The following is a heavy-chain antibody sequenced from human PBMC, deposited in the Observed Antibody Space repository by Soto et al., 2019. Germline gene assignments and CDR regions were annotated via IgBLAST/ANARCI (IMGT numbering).Heavy chain of an antibody. CDR3: ARDGGGSVIFPYYYYYYMDV. CDR2: IYYSGST. Sequence: QVQLQESGPGLVKPSETLSLTCTVSGGSISSYYWSWIRQPPGKGLEWIGYIYYSGSTNYNPSLKSRATISVDTSKNQFSLKLSSVTAADTAVYYCARDGGGSVIFPYYYYYYMDVWGKGTTVTVSS. D-gene: IGHD2-21*01. J-gene: IGHJ6*03. V-gene: IGHV4-59*01. CDR1: GGSISSYY.